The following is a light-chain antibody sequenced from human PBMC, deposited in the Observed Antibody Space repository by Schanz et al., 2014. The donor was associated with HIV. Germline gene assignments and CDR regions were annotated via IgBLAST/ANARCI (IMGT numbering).Light chain of an antibody. V-gene: IGLV2-14*03. CDR3: SSFRNTNTVV. CDR1: SSDVGDFNF. J-gene: IGLJ3*02. CDR2: DFS. Sequence: QSALTQPTSVSGSPGQSITISCTVASSDVGDFNFVSWYQQHPGKAPKLMIYDFSDRPSGISYRFSGSKSGNTASLTISGLQAEDEAYYYCSSFRNTNTVVFGGGTKLTVL.